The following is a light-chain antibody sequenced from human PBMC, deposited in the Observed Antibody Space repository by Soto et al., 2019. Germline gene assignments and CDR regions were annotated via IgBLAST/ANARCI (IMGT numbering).Light chain of an antibody. CDR2: DVS. CDR3: CSYAGSPRYV. Sequence: QSALTQPRSVSGSPELSVTISCTGTSSDVGGYNYVSWYQQHPGKAPKVMIYDVSERPSGVPDRFSGSKSGNTASLTISGLQAEDEADYYCCSYAGSPRYVFGTGTKLTVL. J-gene: IGLJ1*01. V-gene: IGLV2-11*01. CDR1: SSDVGGYNY.